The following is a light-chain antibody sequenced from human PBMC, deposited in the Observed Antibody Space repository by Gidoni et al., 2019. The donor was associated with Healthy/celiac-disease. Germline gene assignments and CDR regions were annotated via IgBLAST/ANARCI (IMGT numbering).Light chain of an antibody. V-gene: IGLV2-11*01. CDR2: DVS. J-gene: IGLJ2*01. CDR1: SSDVSGYNY. Sequence: QSALTQPRSVSGSPGQPVTISCTGTSSDVSGYNYVSWYQQHPGKAPKLMIYDVSKRPSGVPDRFSGSKSGNTPSLTISGLQAEDEADYYCCSYAGSYVVFGGWTKLPVL. CDR3: CSYAGSYVV.